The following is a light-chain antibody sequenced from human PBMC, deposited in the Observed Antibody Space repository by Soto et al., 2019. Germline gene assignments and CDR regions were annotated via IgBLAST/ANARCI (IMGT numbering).Light chain of an antibody. CDR2: AAS. Sequence: IQLTQSPSSLSAFVGDRVTITCRASQGIDSFLVWYQQIPGKAPKLLIYAASTLQSGVPSRFSGSGSGTDFTLTISSLQPEDCATYYCQQLNSFPLTFGGGTKVDSK. CDR3: QQLNSFPLT. J-gene: IGKJ4*01. V-gene: IGKV1-9*01. CDR1: QGIDSF.